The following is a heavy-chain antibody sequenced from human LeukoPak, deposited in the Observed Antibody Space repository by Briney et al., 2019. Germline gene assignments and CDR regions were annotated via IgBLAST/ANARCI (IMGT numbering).Heavy chain of an antibody. CDR3: ALGAYYGSGSYYPPYFDY. Sequence: GGSLRLSCAASGFTFSSYAMHWVRQAPGKGLEWVAVISYDGSNKYYADSVKGRFTISRDNSKNTLYLQMNSLRAEDTAVYYCALGAYYGSGSYYPPYFDYWGQGTLVTVSS. J-gene: IGHJ4*02. CDR1: GFTFSSYA. CDR2: ISYDGSNK. V-gene: IGHV3-30-3*01. D-gene: IGHD3-10*01.